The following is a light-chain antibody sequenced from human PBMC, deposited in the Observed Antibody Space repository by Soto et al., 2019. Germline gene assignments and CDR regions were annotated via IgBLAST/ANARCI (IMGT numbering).Light chain of an antibody. CDR2: AAS. V-gene: IGKV1-39*01. CDR3: QQSYIPPYT. CDR1: QGISVH. Sequence: DIQMTQSPSSLSASVGDTVTITCRASQGISVHLNWYQQKPGKVPKLLIYAASNLHSGVPSRFSGSGSETAFALTISSLQPEDVATYYCQQSYIPPYTFGQGTRLEIK. J-gene: IGKJ2*01.